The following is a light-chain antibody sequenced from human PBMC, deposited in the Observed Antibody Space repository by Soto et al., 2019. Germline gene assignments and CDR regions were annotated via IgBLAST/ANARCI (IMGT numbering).Light chain of an antibody. V-gene: IGKV1-5*01. CDR2: AAS. CDR3: QQTFGIFPWT. J-gene: IGKJ1*01. Sequence: DIQMTQSPSTLSASVGDRVTITCRASQSISTWLSWFQQKPGMAPQLLIYAASNLQTGVPSRFSGSGSGTEFTLTIASLQPEDFATYYCQQTFGIFPWTFGQGTKVDIK. CDR1: QSISTW.